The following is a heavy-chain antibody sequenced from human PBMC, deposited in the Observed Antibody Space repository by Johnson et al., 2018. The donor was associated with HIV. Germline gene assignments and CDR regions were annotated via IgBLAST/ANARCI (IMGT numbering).Heavy chain of an antibody. J-gene: IGHJ3*02. CDR1: GFTFDDYG. CDR2: ISSDGRNK. CDR3: TRQADI. V-gene: IGHV3-30*03. Sequence: QMQLVESGGGVVRPGGSLRLSCAASGFTFDDYGMSWVRQARGKGLEWVAVISSDGRNKYYADSVKGRFTISRDNSKNTAYLQMNSLKTEDTAVYYCTRQADIWGQGTMVTVSS.